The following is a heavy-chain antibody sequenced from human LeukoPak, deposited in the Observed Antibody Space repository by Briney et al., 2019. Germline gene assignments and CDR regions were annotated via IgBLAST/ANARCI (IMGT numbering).Heavy chain of an antibody. CDR2: IYTSGST. Sequence: PSETLSLTCTVSGASITTYYWTWIRQPAGKRLEWIGRIYTSGSTDYDPSLKSRVSMSLDTSKNQFSLNLSSVTAANTAVYYCAREAPLAGFDYWGQGTLVTVSS. D-gene: IGHD6-19*01. CDR1: GASITTYY. V-gene: IGHV4-4*07. J-gene: IGHJ4*02. CDR3: AREAPLAGFDY.